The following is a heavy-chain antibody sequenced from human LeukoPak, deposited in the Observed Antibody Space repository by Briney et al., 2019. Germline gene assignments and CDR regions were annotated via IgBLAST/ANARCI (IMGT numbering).Heavy chain of an antibody. CDR1: GGSISSSNW. J-gene: IGHJ4*02. CDR2: IYHSGST. D-gene: IGHD3-10*01. V-gene: IGHV4-4*02. Sequence: SETLSLTCAVSGGSISSSNWWSWVRQPPGQGLEWIGEIYHSGSTNYNPSLKSRVTISVDKSKNQFSLKLSSVTAADTAVYYCARLSYYGSGSYYNGAGDYWGQGTLVTVSS. CDR3: ARLSYYGSGSYYNGAGDY.